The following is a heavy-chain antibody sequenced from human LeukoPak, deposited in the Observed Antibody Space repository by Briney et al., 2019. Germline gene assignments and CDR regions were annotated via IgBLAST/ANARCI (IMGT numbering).Heavy chain of an antibody. CDR2: IWYDGSNK. V-gene: IGHV3-33*01. CDR3: ARGENVDY. Sequence: GGSLRLSCAASGFTFSSYGMHWVRQAPGKGLEWVAVIWYDGSNKYYADSVKGRFTISRDNSKNTLYLQMSSRRAEDTAVYYCARGENVDYWGQGTLVTISS. J-gene: IGHJ4*02. CDR1: GFTFSSYG.